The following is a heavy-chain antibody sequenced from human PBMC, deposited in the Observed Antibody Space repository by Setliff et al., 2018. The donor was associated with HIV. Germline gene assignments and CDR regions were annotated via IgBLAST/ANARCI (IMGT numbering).Heavy chain of an antibody. D-gene: IGHD3-3*01. CDR2: INHRGTT. CDR1: GESFSGYY. J-gene: IGHJ4*02. Sequence: SETLSLTCAVYGESFSGYYWTWIRQPPAKGLEWIGEINHRGTTNYNPSLTSRVTMSVDTSTNQFSLMLSSVTAADTTLSFCGRFKSSNFSTLDYFDYWGRGSLVTVSS. V-gene: IGHV4-34*01. CDR3: GRFKSSNFSTLDYFDY.